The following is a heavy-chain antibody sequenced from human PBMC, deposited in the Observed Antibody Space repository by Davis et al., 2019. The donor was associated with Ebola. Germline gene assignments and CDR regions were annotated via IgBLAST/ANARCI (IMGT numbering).Heavy chain of an antibody. V-gene: IGHV3-30*02. D-gene: IGHD3-22*01. J-gene: IGHJ4*02. Sequence: GESLKISCAGSGFTFSSYEMNWVRQAPGKGLEWVAFIRSEATSQDYGKSVQGRFFISRDDSKNTLYLQMNSLRVDDTAVYFCARDGPNYDVDYWGQGTLVTVSA. CDR1: GFTFSSYE. CDR2: IRSEATSQ. CDR3: ARDGPNYDVDY.